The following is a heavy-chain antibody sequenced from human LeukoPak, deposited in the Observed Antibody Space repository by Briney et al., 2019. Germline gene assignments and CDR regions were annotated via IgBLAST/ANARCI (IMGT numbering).Heavy chain of an antibody. CDR3: SKDLFYDSCCFYAPYY. CDR1: GFTFSTYW. CDR2: INSDGSST. J-gene: IGHJ4*02. D-gene: IGHD3-22*01. Sequence: GGSLRLSCAASGFTFSTYWMHWVRQAPGKGLVWVSRINSDGSSTVYADSVKGRFTISRDNAKNTLYLQMNSLRAEDTAVYYFSKDLFYDSCCFYAPYYWGQGTLGNVSS. V-gene: IGHV3-74*01.